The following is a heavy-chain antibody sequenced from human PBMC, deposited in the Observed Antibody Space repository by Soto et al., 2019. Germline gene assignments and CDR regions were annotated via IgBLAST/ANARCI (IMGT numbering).Heavy chain of an antibody. CDR2: ISSHSSSI. J-gene: IGHJ3*02. Sequence: PGGSLRLSCAASGLDFSSFSMIWVRQAPGKGPEWVSYISSHSSSIYYADSVKGRFTISRDNAKNSLYLQMNSLRVEDMAVYYCARDFYSSSWRAAFDIWGQGTMVTVS. CDR1: GLDFSSFS. D-gene: IGHD6-13*01. CDR3: ARDFYSSSWRAAFDI. V-gene: IGHV3-48*01.